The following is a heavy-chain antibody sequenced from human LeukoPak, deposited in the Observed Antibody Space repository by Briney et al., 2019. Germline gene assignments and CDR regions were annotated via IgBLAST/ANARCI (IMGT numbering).Heavy chain of an antibody. Sequence: GGSLRLSCAASGFTFRIYAMHWVRQAPGKGLEYVSGISDRGGSTYYANSVKGRFTISRDNSKDTLYLQMGSRRAEDTAVYYCARVDSTGWDDAFDYWGQGTLVTVSS. D-gene: IGHD6-19*01. J-gene: IGHJ4*02. V-gene: IGHV3-64*01. CDR3: ARVDSTGWDDAFDY. CDR2: ISDRGGST. CDR1: GFTFRIYA.